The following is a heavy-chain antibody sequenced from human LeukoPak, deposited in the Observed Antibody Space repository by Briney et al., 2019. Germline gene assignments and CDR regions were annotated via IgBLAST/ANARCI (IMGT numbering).Heavy chain of an antibody. Sequence: SVKVSCKASGGTFSSYTISWVRQAPGQWLEWMGRIIPILGIANYAQKFQGRVTITADKSTSTAYMELSSLRSEDTAVYYCARAGVATTYNWFDPWGQGTLVTVSS. CDR1: GGTFSSYT. CDR2: IIPILGIA. D-gene: IGHD5-24*01. CDR3: ARAGVATTYNWFDP. J-gene: IGHJ5*02. V-gene: IGHV1-69*02.